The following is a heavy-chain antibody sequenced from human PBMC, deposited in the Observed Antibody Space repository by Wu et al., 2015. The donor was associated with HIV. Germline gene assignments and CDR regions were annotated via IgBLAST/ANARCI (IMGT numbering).Heavy chain of an antibody. D-gene: IGHD3-3*01. CDR1: GGSISSHY. J-gene: IGHJ4*02. CDR3: ARGDVWSGYYSHFDY. V-gene: IGHV4-59*11. CDR2: IYYSGST. Sequence: QVQLRESGPGLVKPSETLSLTCNVSGGSISSHYWSWIRQSSGRGLEWIEYIYYSGSTNYNPSLRNRVTISVDTSKNQFSLELNSVTAADTAVYYCARGDVWSGYYSHFDYWGQGSLVTVSS.